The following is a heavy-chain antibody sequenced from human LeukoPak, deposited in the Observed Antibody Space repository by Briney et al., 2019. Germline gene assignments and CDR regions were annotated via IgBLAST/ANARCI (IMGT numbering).Heavy chain of an antibody. CDR1: GGSISSYY. CDR2: IYYSGST. Sequence: SETLSLTCTVSGGSISSYYWSWIRQPPGKGLEWIGYIYYSGSTNYNPSLKSRVTISVDTSKNQFSLKLSSVTAADTAVYYCARVTIMFGGVIVGPTFDYWGQGTLVTVSS. CDR3: ARVTIMFGGVIVGPTFDY. J-gene: IGHJ4*02. D-gene: IGHD3-16*02. V-gene: IGHV4-59*01.